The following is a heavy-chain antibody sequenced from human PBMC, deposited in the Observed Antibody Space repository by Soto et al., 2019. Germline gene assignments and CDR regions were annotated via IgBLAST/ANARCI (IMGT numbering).Heavy chain of an antibody. CDR1: GGSISSSSYY. CDR3: ASTNTRTIFGVVKDYYMDV. D-gene: IGHD3-3*01. Sequence: SETLSLTCTVSGGSISSSSYYWGWIRQPPGKGLEWIGSIYYSGSTYYNPSLKSRVTISVDTSKNQFSLKLSSVTAADTAVYYCASTNTRTIFGVVKDYYMDVWGKGTTVTVS. CDR2: IYYSGST. V-gene: IGHV4-39*01. J-gene: IGHJ6*03.